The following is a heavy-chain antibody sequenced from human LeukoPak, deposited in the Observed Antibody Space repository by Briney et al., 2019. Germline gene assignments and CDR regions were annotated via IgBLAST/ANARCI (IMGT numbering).Heavy chain of an antibody. J-gene: IGHJ6*04. D-gene: IGHD6-19*01. CDR2: IYPGDSDT. CDR1: GYSFTSYW. Sequence: AGESLKISCKGSGYSFTSYWIAWGRQIPGKGLEWTGIIYPGDSDTRYSPSFQGQVTISADKSISTAYLQWSSLKASDTAMYYCARLSRAVLTYGMDVWGKGTTVTVSS. CDR3: ARLSRAVLTYGMDV. V-gene: IGHV5-51*01.